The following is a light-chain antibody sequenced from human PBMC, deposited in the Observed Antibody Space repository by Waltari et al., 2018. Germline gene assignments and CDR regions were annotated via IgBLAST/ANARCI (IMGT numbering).Light chain of an antibody. CDR3: MQAQHDT. CDR1: QSLLHRNGNNY. V-gene: IGKV2-28*01. CDR2: LGS. J-gene: IGKJ2*01. Sequence: DIVMTPSPLSLAVTPGEPASISCRSSQSLLHRNGNNYLDWYLQKAGQSPPLLIYLGSIRASGVPDRFSGSGSGTDFTLRISSVEADDVGVYYCMQAQHDTFGQGTRLEI.